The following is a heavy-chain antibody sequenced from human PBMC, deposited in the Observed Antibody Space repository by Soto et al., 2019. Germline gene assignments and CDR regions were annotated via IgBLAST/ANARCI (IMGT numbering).Heavy chain of an antibody. D-gene: IGHD1-26*01. V-gene: IGHV4-39*01. J-gene: IGHJ4*02. CDR2: IYYSGST. CDR1: GGSISISSYY. Sequence: QLQLQESGPGLVKPSETLSLTCTVSGGSISISSYYWGWIRQPPGKGLEWIGSIYYSGSTYYNPSLKRRVTISVDTSKNQFSMKLSSVTAADTAVYYCARQEVSGSFDYWGQGTLVTVSS. CDR3: ARQEVSGSFDY.